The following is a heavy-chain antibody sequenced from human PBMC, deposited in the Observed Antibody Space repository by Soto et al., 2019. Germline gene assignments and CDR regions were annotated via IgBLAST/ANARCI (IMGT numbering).Heavy chain of an antibody. J-gene: IGHJ5*02. V-gene: IGHV4-31*03. CDR1: GGSISSGGYY. CDR3: PRRLSP. CDR2: IYYSGST. Sequence: SETLSLTCTVSGGSISSGGYYWNWIRQHPGKGLEWIGYIYYSGSTYYNPSLKSRVTISVDTSKNQFSLKLSSVTAADTAVYYRPRRLSPWAQGTFVIVSS.